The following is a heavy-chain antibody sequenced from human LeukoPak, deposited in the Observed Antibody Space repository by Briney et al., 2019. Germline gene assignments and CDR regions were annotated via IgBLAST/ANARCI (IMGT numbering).Heavy chain of an antibody. CDR2: LNPNSGGT. D-gene: IGHD6-19*01. J-gene: IGHJ4*02. CDR3: ARTVKGKDGQWLVLVY. CDR1: GYTFTGYY. V-gene: IGHV1-2*02. Sequence: ASVKVSCKASGYTFTGYYMYWVRQAPGQGLEWMGWLNPNSGGTNYAQKFQGRVTMTRDTSISTAYMELSRLRPDDTAVYYCARTVKGKDGQWLVLVYWGQGTLVTVSS.